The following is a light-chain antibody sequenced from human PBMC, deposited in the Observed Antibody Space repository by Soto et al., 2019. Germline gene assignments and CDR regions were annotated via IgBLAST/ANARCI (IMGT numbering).Light chain of an antibody. V-gene: IGKV3-20*01. CDR3: QQYRMSPNT. J-gene: IGKJ5*01. CDR2: GAS. Sequence: EIVMTRFPATLSVSPGQRATLSCRASQRVDDSHLAWYQLRPGQAPRLLIYGASTRATGIPDRFSGSGSGTDFSLTIRGLKPEDFAVYYCQQYRMSPNTLGQGTRLEI. CDR1: QRVDDSH.